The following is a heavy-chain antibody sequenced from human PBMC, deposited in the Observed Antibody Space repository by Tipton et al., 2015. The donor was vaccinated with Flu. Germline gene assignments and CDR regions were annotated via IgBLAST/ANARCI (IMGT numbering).Heavy chain of an antibody. CDR3: ATSAAGTEYYFDY. CDR1: GYSISSGYY. Sequence: LRLSCTVSGYSISSGYYWGWIRQPPGKGLEWIGSIYHSGSTNYNPSLKSRVTISVDTSKNQFSLKLSSVTAADTAVYYCATSAAGTEYYFDYWGQGTLVTVSS. CDR2: IYHSGST. J-gene: IGHJ4*02. D-gene: IGHD6-13*01. V-gene: IGHV4-38-2*02.